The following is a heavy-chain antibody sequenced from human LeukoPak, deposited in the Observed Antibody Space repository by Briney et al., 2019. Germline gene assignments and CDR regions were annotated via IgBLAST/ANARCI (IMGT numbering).Heavy chain of an antibody. D-gene: IGHD6-19*01. V-gene: IGHV4-59*08. CDR2: IYYSGST. J-gene: IGHJ4*02. CDR3: ARLPPYSSGWYEDY. Sequence: SETLSLTCTVSGGSISSYYWSWIRQPPGKGLEWIGYIYYSGSTNYNPSLKSRVTISVDTSKNQFSLKLRSVTAADTAVYYCARLPPYSSGWYEDYWGQGTLVTVSS. CDR1: GGSISSYY.